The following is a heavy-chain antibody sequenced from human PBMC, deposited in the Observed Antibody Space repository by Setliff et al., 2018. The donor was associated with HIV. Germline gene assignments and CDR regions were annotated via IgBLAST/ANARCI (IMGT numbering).Heavy chain of an antibody. Sequence: SETLSLTCTVSGGSISSNSYYWSWIRQPAGKGLEWIGHIYTNGRTNYNPPLKSRVTISVDPSKNQFSLKLSSVTATDTAMYYCERGGQSSGYGIELWGQGTLVTVSS. CDR1: GGSISSNSYY. CDR2: IYTNGRT. CDR3: ERGGQSSGYGIEL. D-gene: IGHD5-12*01. V-gene: IGHV4-61*09. J-gene: IGHJ4*02.